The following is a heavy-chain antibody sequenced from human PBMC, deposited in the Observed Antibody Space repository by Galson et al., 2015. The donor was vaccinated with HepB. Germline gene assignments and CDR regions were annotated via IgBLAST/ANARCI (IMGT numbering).Heavy chain of an antibody. D-gene: IGHD5-24*01. CDR1: GFTFSSYG. CDR2: IWYDGSNK. J-gene: IGHJ6*02. V-gene: IGHV3-33*01. Sequence: SLRLSCAASGFTFSSYGMHWVRQAPGKGLEWVAVIWYDGSNKYYADSVKGRFTISRDNPKNTLYLQMNSLRAEDTAVYYCARPVEMATIGGYYYGMDVWGQGTTVTVSS. CDR3: ARPVEMATIGGYYYGMDV.